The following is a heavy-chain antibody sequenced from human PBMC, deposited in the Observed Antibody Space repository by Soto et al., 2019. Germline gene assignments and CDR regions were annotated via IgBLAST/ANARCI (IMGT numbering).Heavy chain of an antibody. V-gene: IGHV4-4*02. CDR2: IYHSGST. Sequence: SETLSLTCAVSSGSISSSNWWSWVRQPPGKGLEWIGEIYHSGSTNYNPSLKSRVTISVDKSKNQFSLKLSSVTAADTAVYYCARARVDYGDDVWGDYYYYYMDVWGKGTTVTVSS. CDR1: SGSISSSNW. J-gene: IGHJ6*03. CDR3: ARARVDYGDDVWGDYYYYYMDV. D-gene: IGHD4-17*01.